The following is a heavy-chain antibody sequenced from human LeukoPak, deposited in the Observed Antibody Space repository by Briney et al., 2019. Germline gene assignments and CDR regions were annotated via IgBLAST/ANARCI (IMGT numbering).Heavy chain of an antibody. CDR3: ATEYCASSSCRFDS. CDR2: INHSGST. Sequence: SETLSLTCTVSGGSISSYYWSWIRQPPGKGLEWIGEINHSGSTNYNPSLKSRVTISLDTSKKQFSLKLTSVTAADTAIYYCATEYCASSSCRFDSWGQGTLVTVSS. D-gene: IGHD2-2*01. CDR1: GGSISSYY. J-gene: IGHJ4*02. V-gene: IGHV4-59*01.